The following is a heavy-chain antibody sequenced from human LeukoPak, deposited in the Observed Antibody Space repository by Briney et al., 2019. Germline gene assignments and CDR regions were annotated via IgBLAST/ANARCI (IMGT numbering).Heavy chain of an antibody. CDR3: ARDYGSGSL. Sequence: PGGSLRLSCAASGFTFSSHPMNWVRQAPGKGLQWVSAISGAGNNTYYADSVKGRFTISRDNSKNTLFLQMNSLRAEDTAVYYCARDYGSGSLWGQGTLVTVSS. CDR2: ISGAGNNT. D-gene: IGHD3-10*01. CDR1: GFTFSSHP. V-gene: IGHV3-23*01. J-gene: IGHJ4*02.